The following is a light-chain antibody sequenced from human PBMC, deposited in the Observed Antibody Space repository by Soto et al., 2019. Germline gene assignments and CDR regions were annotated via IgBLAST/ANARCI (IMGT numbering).Light chain of an antibody. Sequence: QPVLTQSPSASAYLGASVKLTCTLSSGHNSYAIAWHQQQPEKGPRYLMKLNSDGSHSKGDGIPDRFSGSSSGAERYLTISSLQSEDEADYYCQTWGTGPWVFGGGTKLTVL. V-gene: IGLV4-69*01. CDR2: LNSDGSH. CDR1: SGHNSYA. J-gene: IGLJ3*02. CDR3: QTWGTGPWV.